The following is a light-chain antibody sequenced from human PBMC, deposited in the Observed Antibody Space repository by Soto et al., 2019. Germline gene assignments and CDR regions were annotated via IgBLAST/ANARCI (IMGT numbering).Light chain of an antibody. J-gene: IGKJ1*01. Sequence: EIVMTQSPSTLSVSPGERATLSCRASQSVSSNLAWYQQKPGQAPRLLIYGASTRATGIPARFSGSGSGTDFTLTISRLEPEDFAVYXXQQYGXSPGTFXQGTKVDIK. CDR1: QSVSSN. CDR3: QQYGXSPGT. CDR2: GAS. V-gene: IGKV3-15*01.